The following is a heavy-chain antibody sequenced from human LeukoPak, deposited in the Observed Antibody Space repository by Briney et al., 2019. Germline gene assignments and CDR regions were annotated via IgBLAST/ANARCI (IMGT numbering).Heavy chain of an antibody. J-gene: IGHJ4*02. V-gene: IGHV3-20*04. CDR2: INRNGDIS. CDR1: GFTLEDFG. Sequence: GGSLRLSCEASGFTLEDFGMSWVRQVPGKGLEWVAGINRNGDISGHADSVKGRFTISRDNSKNTLYLQMNSLRAEDTAVYYCAKGRPSKITMIVVVITTFDYWGQGTLVTVSS. CDR3: AKGRPSKITMIVVVITTFDY. D-gene: IGHD3-22*01.